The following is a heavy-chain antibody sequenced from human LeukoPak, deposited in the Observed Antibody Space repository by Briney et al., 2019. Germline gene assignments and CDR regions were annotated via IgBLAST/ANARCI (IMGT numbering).Heavy chain of an antibody. CDR1: GFTFSSYA. J-gene: IGHJ6*02. CDR3: AKGGYCTSTSCPLTYYYYGMDV. CDR2: ISYDGSNK. Sequence: TGGSLRLSCAPSGFTFSSYAMHWVRQAPGKGLEWVAVISYDGSNKYYADSVKGRFTISRDNSKNTLYLQVNSLRAEDTAVYYCAKGGYCTSTSCPLTYYYYGMDVWGQGTTVTVSS. D-gene: IGHD2-2*01. V-gene: IGHV3-30-3*01.